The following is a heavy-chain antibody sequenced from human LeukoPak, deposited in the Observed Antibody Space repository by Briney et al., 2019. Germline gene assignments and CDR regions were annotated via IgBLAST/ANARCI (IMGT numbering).Heavy chain of an antibody. CDR1: GFTFSSYW. CDR2: IKQDGSEK. Sequence: GGSLRLSCAASGFTFSSYWMSWVRQAPGKGLEWVANIKQDGSEKYYVDSVKGRFTISRDNAKNSLYLQMNSLRAEDTAVYYCARAEKYSSSWYQAFDYWGQGTLVTVSS. J-gene: IGHJ4*02. V-gene: IGHV3-7*03. CDR3: ARAEKYSSSWYQAFDY. D-gene: IGHD6-13*01.